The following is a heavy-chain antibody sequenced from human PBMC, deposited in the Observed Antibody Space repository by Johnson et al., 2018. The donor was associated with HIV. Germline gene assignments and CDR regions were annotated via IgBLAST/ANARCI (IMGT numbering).Heavy chain of an antibody. J-gene: IGHJ3*02. CDR3: ARLKNGAFDI. D-gene: IGHD2-8*01. CDR1: GFTFSSYA. CDR2: ISYDGSNK. Sequence: VQLVESGGGVVQPGRSLRLSCAASGFTFSSYAMHWVRQAPVKGLEWVAVISYDGSNKYYADSVKGRFTISRDNSKNTLFLQMNSLRVEDTAVYYCARLKNGAFDIWGQGTMVTVSS. V-gene: IGHV3-30*14.